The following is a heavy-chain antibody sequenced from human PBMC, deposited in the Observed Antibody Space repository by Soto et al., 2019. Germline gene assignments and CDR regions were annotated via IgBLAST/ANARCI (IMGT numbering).Heavy chain of an antibody. CDR3: AKGYYDFWSGPHYGMDV. Sequence: QVQLVESGGGVVQPGRSLRLSCAASGFTFSSYSMHWVRQAPGKGLEWVAVISYDASNKYYADSVKGRFTISRDNSKNTLYLQMNSLRAEYTAVYYCAKGYYDFWSGPHYGMDVWGQGTTVTVSS. J-gene: IGHJ6*02. CDR1: GFTFSSYS. CDR2: ISYDASNK. D-gene: IGHD3-3*01. V-gene: IGHV3-30*18.